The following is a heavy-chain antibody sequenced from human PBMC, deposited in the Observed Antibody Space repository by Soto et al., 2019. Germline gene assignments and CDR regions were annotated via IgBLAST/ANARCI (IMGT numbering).Heavy chain of an antibody. J-gene: IGHJ4*02. Sequence: EVQLLESGGGLVQPGGSLRLSCAASGFTFSTYTMAWVRQAPGRGPEWVSGVGQDGAPDYADSVKGRFTISRDNSRSSVYLEMIALRGEDTAVYYCAKDMRPDGVWDFGHWGQGTLVTVSS. V-gene: IGHV3-23*01. CDR2: VGQDGAP. CDR3: AKDMRPDGVWDFGH. D-gene: IGHD4-17*01. CDR1: GFTFSTYT.